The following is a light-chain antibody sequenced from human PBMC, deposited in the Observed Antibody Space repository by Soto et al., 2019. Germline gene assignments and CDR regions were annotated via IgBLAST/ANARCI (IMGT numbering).Light chain of an antibody. J-gene: IGKJ2*01. Sequence: EIVRTQSPATLSVSPGERATLSCRASQSISSDVAWYHKKPGQDPSIIIYGASTTATGIPARFSGSGSGTEFNLTISRPQSEDCAVYKGQQSNKWTRTFCQGTKVDIK. CDR3: QQSNKWTRT. CDR2: GAS. CDR1: QSISSD. V-gene: IGKV3-15*01.